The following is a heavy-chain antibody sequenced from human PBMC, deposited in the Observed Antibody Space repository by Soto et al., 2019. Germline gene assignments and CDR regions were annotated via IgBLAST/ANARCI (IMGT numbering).Heavy chain of an antibody. J-gene: IGHJ4*02. CDR2: ISAYNGNT. D-gene: IGHD4-4*01. Sequence: ASVKVSCKASGYTFTSYGISWVRQAPGQGLEWMGWISAYNGNTNYAQKLQGRVTMTTDTSTSTAYMELRSLRSDYTAVYYCAREGPDYSEYDYWGQRALVTVSS. CDR3: AREGPDYSEYDY. V-gene: IGHV1-18*01. CDR1: GYTFTSYG.